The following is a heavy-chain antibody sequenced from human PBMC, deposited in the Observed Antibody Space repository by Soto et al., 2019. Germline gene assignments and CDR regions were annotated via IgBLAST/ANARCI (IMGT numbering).Heavy chain of an antibody. Sequence: GASVKVSCKASGYTFTGYYMHWVRQAPGQGLEWMGWINPNSGGTNYAQKFQGRVTMTRDTSISTAYMELSRLRSDDTAVYYCARDSSSSSGAFDIWGQGTMVTV. D-gene: IGHD6-6*01. V-gene: IGHV1-2*02. CDR1: GYTFTGYY. CDR2: INPNSGGT. J-gene: IGHJ3*02. CDR3: ARDSSSSSGAFDI.